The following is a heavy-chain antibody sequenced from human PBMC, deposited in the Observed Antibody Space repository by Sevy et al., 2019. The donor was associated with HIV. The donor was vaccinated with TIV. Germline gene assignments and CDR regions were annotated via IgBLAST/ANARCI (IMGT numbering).Heavy chain of an antibody. CDR3: ATSEGRWLQLRGDYFDY. CDR1: GFTFSYYG. V-gene: IGHV3-30*02. Sequence: GGSLRLSCAVSGFTFSYYGMHWVRQAPGKGLEWVAFIRYDGSNKYYANSVKGRFTISRDNSKNTVYLQMNSLRAEDTAVYYCATSEGRWLQLRGDYFDYWGQGTLVTVSS. CDR2: IRYDGSNK. J-gene: IGHJ4*02. D-gene: IGHD5-12*01.